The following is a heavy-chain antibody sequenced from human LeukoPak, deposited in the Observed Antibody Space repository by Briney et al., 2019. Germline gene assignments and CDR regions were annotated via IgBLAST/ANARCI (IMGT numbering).Heavy chain of an antibody. D-gene: IGHD1-26*01. CDR1: GFTFSSYS. V-gene: IGHV3-21*01. CDR2: ISGSSSYI. Sequence: GGSLRLSCAASGFTFSSYSMNWVRQAPGKGLEWVSSISGSSSYIYYADSVKGRFTISRHNAKNSLYLQMNSLRAEDTAVYYCASGIVGATLLFDYWGQGTLVTVSS. J-gene: IGHJ4*02. CDR3: ASGIVGATLLFDY.